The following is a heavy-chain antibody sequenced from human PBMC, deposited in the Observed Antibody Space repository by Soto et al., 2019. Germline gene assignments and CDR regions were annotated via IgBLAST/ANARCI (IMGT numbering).Heavy chain of an antibody. CDR3: ARDWGSSSWYGGLDY. CDR2: IYYSGST. D-gene: IGHD6-13*01. Sequence: PSETLSLTCTVSGGSISSSSFHWGWIRQPPGKGLEWIGSIYYSGSTNYNPSLKSRVTISVDTSKNQFSLKLSSVTAADTAVYYCARDWGSSSWYGGLDYWGQGTLVTVSS. J-gene: IGHJ4*02. CDR1: GGSISSSSFH. V-gene: IGHV4-39*07.